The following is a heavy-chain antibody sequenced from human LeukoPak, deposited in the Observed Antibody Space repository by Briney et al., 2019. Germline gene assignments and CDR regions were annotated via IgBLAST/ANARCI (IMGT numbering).Heavy chain of an antibody. CDR3: ARRSSYYYDSSGYFDY. V-gene: IGHV5-51*01. J-gene: IGHJ4*02. D-gene: IGHD3-22*01. CDR2: IYPGDSDT. Sequence: WIRQPPGKGLEWMGIIYPGDSDTRYSPSFQGQVTISADKSISTAYLQWSSLKASDTAMYYCARRSSYYYDSSGYFDYWGQGTLVTVSS.